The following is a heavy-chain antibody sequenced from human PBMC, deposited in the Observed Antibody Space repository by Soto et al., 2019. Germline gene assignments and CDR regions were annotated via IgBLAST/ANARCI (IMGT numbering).Heavy chain of an antibody. CDR1: GGTFSSYA. V-gene: IGHV1-69*13. CDR2: IIPIFGTA. Sequence: ASVKVSCKASGGTFSSYAISWVRQAPGQGLEWMGGIIPIFGTANYAQKFQGRVTITADESTSTAYMELSSLRSEDTAVYYCARGVYCSGGSCYSVAGAFDIWGQGTMVTVSS. D-gene: IGHD2-15*01. CDR3: ARGVYCSGGSCYSVAGAFDI. J-gene: IGHJ3*02.